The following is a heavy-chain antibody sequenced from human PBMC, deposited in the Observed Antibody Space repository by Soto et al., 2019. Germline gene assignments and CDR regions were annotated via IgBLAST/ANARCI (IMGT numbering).Heavy chain of an antibody. Sequence: QVQLQQSGPGLVKPSQTLSLTCAISGDSVSSNTGAWNWIRQSPSRGLEWLGRTYYRSKWNTDYEASVKSRITINPDTSKNQFSLQIDSVTLEDTAVYYCVRQHSTSSEYYGLDVWGRGTAVTVSS. V-gene: IGHV6-1*02. D-gene: IGHD6-6*01. CDR2: TYYRSKWNT. CDR3: VRQHSTSSEYYGLDV. J-gene: IGHJ6*02. CDR1: GDSVSSNTGA.